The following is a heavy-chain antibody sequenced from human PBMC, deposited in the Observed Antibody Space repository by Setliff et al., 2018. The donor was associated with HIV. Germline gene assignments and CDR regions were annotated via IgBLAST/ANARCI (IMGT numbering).Heavy chain of an antibody. V-gene: IGHV3-21*01. CDR3: ARDRAESYYYYYYYMDV. Sequence: PGGSLRLSCAASGLTFSSYTMNWVRQAPGKGLEWVSSISSSSSYIYYADSVKGRFTISRDNAKNSLYLQVNSLRAEDTAVYYCARDRAESYYYYYYYMDVWGKGTTVTVSS. CDR2: ISSSSSYI. CDR1: GLTFSSYT. D-gene: IGHD3-10*01. J-gene: IGHJ6*03.